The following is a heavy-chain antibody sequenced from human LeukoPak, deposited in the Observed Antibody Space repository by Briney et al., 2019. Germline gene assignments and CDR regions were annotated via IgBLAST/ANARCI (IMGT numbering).Heavy chain of an antibody. CDR2: ITARADST. D-gene: IGHD2-8*02. V-gene: IGHV3-23*01. CDR3: AKTYMWSIDAFHI. CDR1: GFTFSNYA. J-gene: IGHJ3*02. Sequence: GGSLRLSCAASGFTFSNYAVSWVRQAPGKGLEWVSGITARADSTYYADSVKGRVTISRDNSKNTLFLQLNSLRAEDAAVYYCAKTYMWSIDAFHIWGQGTMVTVSS.